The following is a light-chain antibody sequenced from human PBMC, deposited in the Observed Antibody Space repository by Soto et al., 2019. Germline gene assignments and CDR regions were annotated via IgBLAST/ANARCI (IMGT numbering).Light chain of an antibody. CDR2: GNN. J-gene: IGLJ2*01. V-gene: IGLV1-44*01. CDR3: AAWDGSLNGVV. Sequence: QAVVTQPPSASGTPGQRVTISCSGSRSNIGRNSVNWYQQLPGTAPKLLMYGNNQRPSGVPDRFSGSKSGTSASLAISGLQSEDEADYYCAAWDGSLNGVVFGGGTKLTVL. CDR1: RSNIGRNS.